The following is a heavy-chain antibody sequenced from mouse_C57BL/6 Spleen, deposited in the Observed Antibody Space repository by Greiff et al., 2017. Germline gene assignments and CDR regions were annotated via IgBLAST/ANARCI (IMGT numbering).Heavy chain of an antibody. D-gene: IGHD2-4*01. Sequence: QVHVKQSGPELVKPGASVKLSCKASGYTFTSYDINWVKQRPGQGLEWIGWIYPRDGSTKYNEKFKGKATLTVDTSSSTAYMELHSLTSEDSAVYFCARGGYDYDVVIISAWFAYWGQGTLVTVSA. CDR3: ARGGYDYDVVIISAWFAY. CDR1: GYTFTSYD. V-gene: IGHV1-85*01. J-gene: IGHJ3*01. CDR2: IYPRDGST.